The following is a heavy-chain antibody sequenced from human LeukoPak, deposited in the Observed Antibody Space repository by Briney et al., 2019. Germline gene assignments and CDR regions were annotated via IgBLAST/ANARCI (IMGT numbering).Heavy chain of an antibody. CDR2: IIPIFGTA. Sequence: PGGSLRLSCAASGFTFSSYAMSWVRQAPGQGLEWMGGIIPIFGTANYAQKFQGRVTMTRDTSTSTVYMELSSLRSEDTAVYYCARAGRFLEWFSVAPGAFDIWGQGTMVTVSS. V-gene: IGHV1-69*05. J-gene: IGHJ3*02. D-gene: IGHD3-3*01. CDR3: ARAGRFLEWFSVAPGAFDI. CDR1: GFTFSSYA.